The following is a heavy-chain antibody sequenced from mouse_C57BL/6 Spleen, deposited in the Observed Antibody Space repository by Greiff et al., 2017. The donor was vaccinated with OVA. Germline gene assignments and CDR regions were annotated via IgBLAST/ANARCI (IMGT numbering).Heavy chain of an antibody. CDR1: GYSFTGYY. CDR3: AREGSSGTQGAMDY. CDR2: IYPYNGVS. Sequence: VQLKQSGPELVKPGASVKISCKASGYSFTGYYMHWVKQSHGNILDWIGYIYPYNGVSSYNQKFKGKATLTVDKSSSTAYMELRSLTSEDSAVYYCAREGSSGTQGAMDYWGQGTSVTVSS. D-gene: IGHD4-1*01. V-gene: IGHV1-31*01. J-gene: IGHJ4*01.